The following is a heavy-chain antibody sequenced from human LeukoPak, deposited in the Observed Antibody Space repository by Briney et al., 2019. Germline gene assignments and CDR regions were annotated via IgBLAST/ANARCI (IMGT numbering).Heavy chain of an antibody. J-gene: IGHJ3*02. D-gene: IGHD3-9*01. CDR3: ARDSSPYYDILTGYDAFDI. V-gene: IGHV3-21*04. Sequence: YIYYADSVKGRFTFSRDNARNSVFLQMNRLRAEDAAIYFCARDSSPYYDILTGYDAFDIWGQGTLVTVSS. CDR2: YI.